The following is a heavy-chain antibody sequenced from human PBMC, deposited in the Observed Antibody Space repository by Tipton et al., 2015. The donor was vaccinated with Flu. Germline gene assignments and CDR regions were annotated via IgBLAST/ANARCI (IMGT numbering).Heavy chain of an antibody. D-gene: IGHD3-22*01. Sequence: GLVKPSETLSLTCTVSGDSISSYYWSWIRQPAGKGLEWIGRIYTSGSTNYNASLKSRVTISVDTSKNQFSLKLSSVTAADTAVYYCARLRANYYDSSGYSDYWGQGTLVTVSS. J-gene: IGHJ4*02. CDR1: GDSISSYY. CDR2: IYTSGST. V-gene: IGHV4-4*07. CDR3: ARLRANYYDSSGYSDY.